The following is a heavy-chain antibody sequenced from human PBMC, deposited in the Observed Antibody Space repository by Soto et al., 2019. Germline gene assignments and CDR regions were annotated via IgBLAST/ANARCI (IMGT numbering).Heavy chain of an antibody. J-gene: IGHJ4*02. CDR1: GFSFTHYT. V-gene: IGHV3-30*04. D-gene: IGHD6-19*01. CDR2: MSYDGTNE. Sequence: SLRLSCAASGFSFTHYTINWVRQAPGKGLEWVAVMSYDGTNEYYADSVKGRFTISRDNSKSTVYLQMNSLTPEDTALYYCARKWGTYSSASLDYWGRGTLVTVSS. CDR3: ARKWGTYSSASLDY.